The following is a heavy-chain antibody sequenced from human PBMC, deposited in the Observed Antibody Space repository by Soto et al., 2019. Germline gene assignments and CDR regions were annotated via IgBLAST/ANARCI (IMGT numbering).Heavy chain of an antibody. CDR3: ARDPPSSGILRCTPLMDV. V-gene: IGHV1-18*04. D-gene: IGHD4-17*01. J-gene: IGHJ6*02. CDR2: ISAYNGDT. Sequence: ASVKVSCKASGYSFTTHGISWVRRAPGHGLEWMGWISAYNGDTHYVQRFQGRLTMTTDTSTSTAYMELRSLTSDDTAVYYCARDPPSSGILRCTPLMDVWGQVTTVADS. CDR1: GYSFTTHG.